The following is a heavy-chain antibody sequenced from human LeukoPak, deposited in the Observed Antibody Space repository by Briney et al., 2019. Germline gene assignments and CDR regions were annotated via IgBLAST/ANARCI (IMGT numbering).Heavy chain of an antibody. CDR3: AKDNAFIPAEGWFDP. CDR2: ISGSGGST. Sequence: GGSLRLSCAASGFTFNNYAMSWVRQAPGKGLAWVSTISGSGGSTYYADSVKGRFTVSRDNSKNTLYLQMNSLRAEDTAVYYCAKDNAFIPAEGWFDPWGQGTLVTVSS. D-gene: IGHD2-2*01. J-gene: IGHJ5*02. V-gene: IGHV3-23*01. CDR1: GFTFNNYA.